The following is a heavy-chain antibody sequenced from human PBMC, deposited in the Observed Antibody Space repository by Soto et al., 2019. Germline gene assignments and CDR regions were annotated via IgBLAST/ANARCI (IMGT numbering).Heavy chain of an antibody. CDR1: GGSISSGAYY. J-gene: IGHJ1*01. CDR3: AIYTSSGSRGVQH. Sequence: QVQLQESGPGLVKPSQTLSLTCTVSGGSISSGAYYWSWIRQHPGKGLEWIGYIYYSGSTYYNPFLKRRVTPSVDTSKIHFSLRLSSVTPADTPVYFCAIYTSSGSRGVQHWGKGKLLTVSS. D-gene: IGHD3-22*01. V-gene: IGHV4-31*03. CDR2: IYYSGST.